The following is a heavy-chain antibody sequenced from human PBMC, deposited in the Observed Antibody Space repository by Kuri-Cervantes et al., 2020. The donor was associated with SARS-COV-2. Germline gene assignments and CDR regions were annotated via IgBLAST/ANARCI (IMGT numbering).Heavy chain of an antibody. D-gene: IGHD3-22*01. CDR3: ASGCSSGYCNY. J-gene: IGHJ4*02. CDR1: GGTISSGSYY. V-gene: IGHV4-61*02. CDR2: IYTSGST. Sequence: CTVSGGTISSGSYYWSWIRQPARKGLEWIGRIYTSGSTNYNPSLKSRVTISVDTSKNQFSLNLSSVTAADTAVYYCASGCSSGYCNYWGQGTLVTVSS.